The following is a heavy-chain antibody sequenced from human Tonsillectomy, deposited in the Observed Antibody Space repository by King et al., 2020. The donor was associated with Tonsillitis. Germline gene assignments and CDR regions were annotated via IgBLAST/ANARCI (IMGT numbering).Heavy chain of an antibody. J-gene: IGHJ6*02. V-gene: IGHV3-30*04. CDR2: ISYDGSNK. CDR3: ARPLSEYSYGVLLDAIYV. Sequence: VQMVESGGGVVQTGRSLRLSCAASGFTFSSYAMHWVRQAPGKGREWVAVISYDGSNKYYADSVKGRFTISRDNSKNTLYLQLTRLRAEDTAVYYCARPLSEYSYGVLLDAIYVWGQGTTVTVSS. CDR1: GFTFSSYA. D-gene: IGHD5-18*01.